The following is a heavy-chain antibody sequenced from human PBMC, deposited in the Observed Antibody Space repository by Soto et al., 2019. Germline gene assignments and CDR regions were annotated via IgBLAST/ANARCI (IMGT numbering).Heavy chain of an antibody. D-gene: IGHD5-18*01. CDR1: GGSVSSGSYY. J-gene: IGHJ3*02. V-gene: IGHV4-61*01. CDR2: IYYSGST. CDR3: ARGYSYGVEDDAFDI. Sequence: PSKTLSLTCTVSGGSVSSGSYYWSWIRQPPGKGLEWIGYIYYSGSTNYNPSLKSRVTISVDTSKNQFSLKLSSVTAADTAVYYCARGYSYGVEDDAFDIWGQGTMVTVSS.